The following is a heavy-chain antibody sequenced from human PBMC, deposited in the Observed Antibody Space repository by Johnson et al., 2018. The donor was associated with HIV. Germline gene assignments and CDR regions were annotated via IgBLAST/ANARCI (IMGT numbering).Heavy chain of an antibody. D-gene: IGHD3-22*01. CDR3: ATSGNYDDDAFDI. CDR2: IRYDGSNN. Sequence: QVQLMESGGGVVQPGGSLRLSCAASGFTFRSYGMHWVRQAPGKGLEWVAFIRYDGSNNYYGDSVKGRFTISSDNAKNTLYLQMNSLRAEDTAVYYCATSGNYDDDAFDIWGQGTMVTVSS. J-gene: IGHJ3*02. V-gene: IGHV3-30*02. CDR1: GFTFRSYG.